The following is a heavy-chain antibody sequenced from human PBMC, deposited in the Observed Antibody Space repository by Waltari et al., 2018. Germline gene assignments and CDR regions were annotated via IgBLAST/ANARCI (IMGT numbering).Heavy chain of an antibody. D-gene: IGHD5-12*01. CDR2: ISSSTTT. CDR1: GFTFSSYN. CDR3: ARGRHGYIQDVFDI. V-gene: IGHV3-48*01. Sequence: EVQLVESGGGMVQPGESLRLSCAASGFTFSSYNMNWVRQAPGKGLEWVSYISSSTTTYYADYVKCRFTISRDNAKNSLYLQMNSLRAEDTSLYYCARGRHGYIQDVFDIWGQGTMVSVSS. J-gene: IGHJ3*02.